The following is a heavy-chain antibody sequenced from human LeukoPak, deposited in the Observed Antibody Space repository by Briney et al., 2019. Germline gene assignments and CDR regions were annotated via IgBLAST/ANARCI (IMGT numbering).Heavy chain of an antibody. J-gene: IGHJ6*02. D-gene: IGHD2-2*01. Sequence: ASVKVSCKASGYTFTSYYMHWVRQAPGQGLEWMGMINPSAGSTIYAQKFQGRVTITADESTSTAYMELSSLRSEDTAVYYCARDHRGYCSSTSCYAPYYYYYGMDVWGQGTTVTVSS. CDR3: ARDHRGYCSSTSCYAPYYYYYGMDV. CDR2: INPSAGST. CDR1: GYTFTSYY. V-gene: IGHV1-46*01.